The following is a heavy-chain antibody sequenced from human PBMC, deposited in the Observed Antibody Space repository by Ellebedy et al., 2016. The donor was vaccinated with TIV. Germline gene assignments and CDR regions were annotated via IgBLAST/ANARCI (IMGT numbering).Heavy chain of an antibody. J-gene: IGHJ4*02. CDR3: AKDPHDILTTYFDY. CDR1: GFTFSSYG. V-gene: IGHV3-30*18. CDR2: ISYDGSNK. D-gene: IGHD3-9*01. Sequence: GESLKISCAVSGFTFSSYGMHWVRQAPGKGLEWVAAISYDGSNKYYADSVKGRFTISRDNSKNTLYLQINSLRAEDTAVYYCAKDPHDILTTYFDYWGQGTLVTVSS.